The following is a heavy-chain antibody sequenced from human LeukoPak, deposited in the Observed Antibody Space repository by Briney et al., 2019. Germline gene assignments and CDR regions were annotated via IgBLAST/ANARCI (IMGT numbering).Heavy chain of an antibody. CDR2: ISYDGSNK. Sequence: GGSLRLSCAASGFTFSSYAMHWVRRAPGKGLEWVAVISYDGSNKYYADSVKGRFTISRDNSKNTLYLQMNSLRAEDTAVYYCAREASYQLLWGFFDYWGQGTLVTVSS. V-gene: IGHV3-30-3*01. CDR3: AREASYQLLWGFFDY. D-gene: IGHD2-2*01. CDR1: GFTFSSYA. J-gene: IGHJ4*02.